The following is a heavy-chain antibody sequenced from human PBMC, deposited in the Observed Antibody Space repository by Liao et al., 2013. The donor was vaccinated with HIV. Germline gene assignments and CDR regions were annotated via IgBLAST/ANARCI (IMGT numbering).Heavy chain of an antibody. D-gene: IGHD3-3*01. CDR1: GGSISSGSYY. CDR3: ARESPSPDF. CDR2: IHTSGST. V-gene: IGHV4-61*02. Sequence: QVQLQESGPGLVKPSETLSLTCTVSGGSISSGSYYWSWIRQPAGKGLEWIGRIHTSGSTNNNPSLKSRVTMSVDTSKNQFSLKLSSVTAADTAVYYCARESPSPDFWSQGTLVTVSS. J-gene: IGHJ4*02.